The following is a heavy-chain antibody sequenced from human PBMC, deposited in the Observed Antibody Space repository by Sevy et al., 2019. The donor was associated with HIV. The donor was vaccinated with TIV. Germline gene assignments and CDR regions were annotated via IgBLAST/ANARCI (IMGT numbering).Heavy chain of an antibody. CDR2: ISRSGSTI. V-gene: IGHV3-11*01. Sequence: GGSLRLSCAASGFTFSDYYMSWIRQAPGKGLEWVSYISRSGSTIYYVDSVKGRFTISRDNAKNSLYLQMNSLRAEDTAMYYCAREHRKTFRPWGYCYGYYFDYWGQGTKVTVSS. CDR1: GFTFSDYY. D-gene: IGHD5-18*01. CDR3: AREHRKTFRPWGYCYGYYFDY. J-gene: IGHJ4*02.